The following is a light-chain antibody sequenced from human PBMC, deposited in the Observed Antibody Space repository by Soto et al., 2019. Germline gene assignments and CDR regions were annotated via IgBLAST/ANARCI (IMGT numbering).Light chain of an antibody. J-gene: IGKJ4*01. CDR3: QQSYSTSRT. Sequence: DIQMTQSPSSLSASVGDRVTITCRASQSISSYLNWYQQKPGEAPNLLIYAASSLQSGVPSRFSGSGSGTDFTLTISSLQPEDFATYYCQQSYSTSRTFGGGTKVEIK. V-gene: IGKV1-39*01. CDR2: AAS. CDR1: QSISSY.